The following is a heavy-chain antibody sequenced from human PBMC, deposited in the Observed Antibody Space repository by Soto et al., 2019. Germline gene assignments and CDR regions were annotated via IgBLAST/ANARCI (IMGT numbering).Heavy chain of an antibody. Sequence: QVQLVESGGGVVQPGRSLRLSCAASGFTFSSYGMHWVRQAPGKGLEWVAVISYDGSNKYYADSVKGRFTISRDNSKNTLYLQMNSLRAEDTAVYYCAKDLSSIAAAVLDYWGQGTLVTVSS. CDR3: AKDLSSIAAAVLDY. CDR2: ISYDGSNK. CDR1: GFTFSSYG. D-gene: IGHD6-13*01. V-gene: IGHV3-30*18. J-gene: IGHJ4*02.